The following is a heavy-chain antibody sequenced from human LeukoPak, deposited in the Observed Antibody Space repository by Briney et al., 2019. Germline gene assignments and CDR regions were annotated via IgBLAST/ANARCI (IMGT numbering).Heavy chain of an antibody. CDR2: ISYDGSNK. CDR1: GFTFSNYG. Sequence: GRSLRLSCAASGFTFSNYGMHWVRQAPGKGLEWVAVISYDGSNKYYADSVKGRFTISRDNSKNTLYLQMNSLRAEDTAVYYCAKGGYAFDYWGQGTLVTVSS. J-gene: IGHJ4*02. V-gene: IGHV3-30*18. D-gene: IGHD5-18*01. CDR3: AKGGYAFDY.